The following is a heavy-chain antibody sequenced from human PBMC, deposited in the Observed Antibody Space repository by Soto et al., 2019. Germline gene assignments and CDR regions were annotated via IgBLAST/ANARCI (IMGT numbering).Heavy chain of an antibody. CDR1: GVTFSSYA. J-gene: IGHJ5*02. Sequence: QVQLVESGGGVVQPGRSLRLSCAASGVTFSSYAMHWVRQAPGKGLEWVAVIWSDGSKKYYGASVKGRFTISRDNSKNTLSLQMNSLNVEDTAVYYCARDEEPWGQGTLVIVSS. CDR3: ARDEEP. CDR2: IWSDGSKK. V-gene: IGHV3-33*01.